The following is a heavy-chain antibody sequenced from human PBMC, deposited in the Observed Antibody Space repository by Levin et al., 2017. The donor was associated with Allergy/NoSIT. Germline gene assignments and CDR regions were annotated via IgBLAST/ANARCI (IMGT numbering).Heavy chain of an antibody. CDR2: INPNSGGT. J-gene: IGHJ1*01. CDR1: GYTFTGYY. CDR3: AREDPRIAVAGTGAEYFQH. D-gene: IGHD6-19*01. V-gene: IGHV1-2*02. Sequence: GESLKISCKASGYTFTGYYMHWVRQAPGQGLEWMGWINPNSGGTNYAQKFQGRVTMTRDTSISTAYMELSRLRSDDTAVYYCAREDPRIAVAGTGAEYFQHWGQGTLVTVSS.